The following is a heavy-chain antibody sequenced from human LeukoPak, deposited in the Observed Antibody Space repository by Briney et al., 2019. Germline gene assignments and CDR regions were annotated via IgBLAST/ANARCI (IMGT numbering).Heavy chain of an antibody. CDR1: GFTFSSYA. J-gene: IGHJ3*02. V-gene: IGHV3-23*01. CDR3: AKGSYSGDAFDI. D-gene: IGHD2-15*01. Sequence: AGGSLRLSCAASGFTFSSYAMSWVRQAPGKGLEWVSAISGSGGSTYYADSVKGRFTISRDNSKNTLYLQMNSLRAEDTAVYYCAKGSYSGDAFDIWGQGTMVTVSS. CDR2: ISGSGGST.